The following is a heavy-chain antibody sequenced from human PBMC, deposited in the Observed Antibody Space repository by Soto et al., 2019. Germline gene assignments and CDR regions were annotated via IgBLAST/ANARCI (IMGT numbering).Heavy chain of an antibody. V-gene: IGHV3-30*04. CDR2: ISYNGNKK. Sequence: PGGSLRLSCAASGFTLSGHAMHWVRQAPGKGLQWVAVISYNGNKKYYADSVKGRFTISRDNSENTLYLQMNSLRGDDTAVYYCARGVTTANGAFDYWGQGTLVTVSS. CDR1: GFTLSGHA. J-gene: IGHJ4*02. CDR3: ARGVTTANGAFDY. D-gene: IGHD4-4*01.